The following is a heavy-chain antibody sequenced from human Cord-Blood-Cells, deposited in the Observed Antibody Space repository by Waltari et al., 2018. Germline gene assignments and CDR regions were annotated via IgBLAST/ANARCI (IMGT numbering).Heavy chain of an antibody. CDR1: GFTFSSYG. V-gene: IGHV3-30*18. Sequence: QVQLVESGGGVVQPGRSLRLSCAASGFTFSSYGMPWVRQAPGKGLEWVAVISYDGSNKYYADSVKGRFTISRDNSKNTLYLQMNSLRAEDTAVYYCAKGVFGVVNWFDPWGQGTLVTVSS. CDR2: ISYDGSNK. CDR3: AKGVFGVVNWFDP. D-gene: IGHD3-3*01. J-gene: IGHJ5*02.